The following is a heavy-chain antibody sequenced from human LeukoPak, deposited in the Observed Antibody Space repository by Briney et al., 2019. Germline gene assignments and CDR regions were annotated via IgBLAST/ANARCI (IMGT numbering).Heavy chain of an antibody. J-gene: IGHJ5*02. CDR3: ARGIPAAAGGNWFDP. CDR2: MNPNSGNT. CDR1: VYTCTSYD. D-gene: IGHD6-25*01. Sequence: ASVKVSCKASVYTCTSYDINWVRQATGQGLEWMGWMNPNSGNTDYAQKFQGRVTMTSDTSISTAYMELSSLRSEDTAVYYCARGIPAAAGGNWFDPWGQGTLVTVSS. V-gene: IGHV1-8*01.